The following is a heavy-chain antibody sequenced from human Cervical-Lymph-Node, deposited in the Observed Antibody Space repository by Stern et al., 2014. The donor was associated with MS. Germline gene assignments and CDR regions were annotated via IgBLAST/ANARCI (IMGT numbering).Heavy chain of an antibody. CDR3: ARGRRGYDAFDI. Sequence: QMQLVQSGAEVKKPGASVKVSCKASGYTFNTYGISWVRQAPGQGLEWMGWISVYNGYTNFAQKIQGRVTMTTDTSTRPAYMELRSLRSDDTAVYYCARGRRGYDAFDIWGQGTMVTVSS. J-gene: IGHJ3*02. CDR1: GYTFNTYG. CDR2: ISVYNGYT. D-gene: IGHD6-13*01. V-gene: IGHV1-18*01.